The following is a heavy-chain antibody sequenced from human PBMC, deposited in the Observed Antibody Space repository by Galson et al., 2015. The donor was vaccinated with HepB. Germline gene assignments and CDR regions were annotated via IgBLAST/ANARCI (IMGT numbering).Heavy chain of an antibody. D-gene: IGHD3-22*01. Sequence: SLRLSCAASGFTFSSYSMNWVRQAPGKGLEWVSSISSSSSYIYYADSVKGRFTISRDNAKNSLYLQMNSLRAEDTAVYYCARDELYYDSSGYQRYFDYWGQGTLVTVSS. CDR1: GFTFSSYS. CDR2: ISSSSSYI. CDR3: ARDELYYDSSGYQRYFDY. V-gene: IGHV3-21*01. J-gene: IGHJ4*02.